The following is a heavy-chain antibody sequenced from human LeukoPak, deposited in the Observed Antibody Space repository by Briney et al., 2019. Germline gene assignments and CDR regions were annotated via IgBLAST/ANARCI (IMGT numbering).Heavy chain of an antibody. D-gene: IGHD3-10*01. V-gene: IGHV3-7*01. CDR2: IKQDGSDE. CDR1: GFSFSSFW. J-gene: IGHJ4*02. CDR3: VRDRQLWLGQKYFFDY. Sequence: PGGSLRLSCAASGFSFSSFWMTWVRQAPGQGLEWVANIKQDGSDEHYVDSVKGRFTVSRDNANNSLYLQMNSLRAEDTGVYYCVRDRQLWLGQKYFFDYWGQGALVTVSS.